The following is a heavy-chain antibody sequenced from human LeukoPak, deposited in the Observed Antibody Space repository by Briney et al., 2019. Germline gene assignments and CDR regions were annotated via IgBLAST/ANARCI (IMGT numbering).Heavy chain of an antibody. CDR3: VRGGSGWYYLDY. D-gene: IGHD6-19*01. Sequence: GGSLTLSCAASGFTFSNYDMHWVRQPTGKGLEWVSGINTAGDTYYPGSVKGRFIISRVNGNNSLYLQMNSLGAGDTAVYYCVRGGSGWYYLDYWGQGTLVTVSS. CDR1: GFTFSNYD. J-gene: IGHJ4*02. CDR2: INTAGDT. V-gene: IGHV3-13*04.